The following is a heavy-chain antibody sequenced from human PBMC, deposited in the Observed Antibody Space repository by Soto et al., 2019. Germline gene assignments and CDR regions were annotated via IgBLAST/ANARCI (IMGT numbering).Heavy chain of an antibody. CDR2: INHSGST. Sequence: QVQLQQWGAGLLKPSETLSLTCAVYGGSFSGYYWSWIRQPPGKGLEWIGEINHSGSTNYNPYLKSRVTISVDTSKNQFSLKLSSVAAADPAVYYCARGRGPYGGKRLGWYFDLWGRGTLVTVSS. CDR1: GGSFSGYY. V-gene: IGHV4-34*01. CDR3: ARGRGPYGGKRLGWYFDL. J-gene: IGHJ2*01. D-gene: IGHD4-17*01.